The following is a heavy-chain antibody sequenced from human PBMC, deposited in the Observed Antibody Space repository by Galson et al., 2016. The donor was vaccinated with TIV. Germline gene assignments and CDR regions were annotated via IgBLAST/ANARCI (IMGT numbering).Heavy chain of an antibody. Sequence: SVKVSCKASGYTFISHGITWVRQAPGQRLDWMGWISPYNGDTNYAQMFQDRVTMTIDKSTTTAYLELRGLRSDDTAVYYCARVGARRLSNEGSAYTYHLDYWGQGALVTVSS. CDR2: ISPYNGDT. CDR3: ARVGARRLSNEGSAYTYHLDY. J-gene: IGHJ4*02. V-gene: IGHV1-18*04. CDR1: GYTFISHG. D-gene: IGHD3-16*01.